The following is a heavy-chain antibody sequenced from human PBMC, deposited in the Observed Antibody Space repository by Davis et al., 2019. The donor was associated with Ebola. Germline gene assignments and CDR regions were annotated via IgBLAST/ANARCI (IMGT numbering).Heavy chain of an antibody. CDR3: ARDQGRSSGWYAFDY. CDR1: GGSINGYH. CDR2: IYYSGST. D-gene: IGHD6-19*01. Sequence: PSETLSLTCTVSGGSINGYHWDWIRQPPGKGLEWIGFIYYSGSTNYNPSLKSRVTISVDTSKNQFSLKLSSVTAADTAVYYCARDQGRSSGWYAFDYWGQGTLVTVSS. J-gene: IGHJ4*02. V-gene: IGHV4-59*12.